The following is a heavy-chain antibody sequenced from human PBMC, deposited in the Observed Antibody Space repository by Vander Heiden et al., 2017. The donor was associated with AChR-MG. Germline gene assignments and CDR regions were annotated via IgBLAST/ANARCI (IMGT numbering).Heavy chain of an antibody. J-gene: IGHJ5*02. CDR2: ISDSSSYI. CDR1: GFTFSTYS. Sequence: EVQLVESGGGLVKPGGSRRLSCAASGFTFSTYSMNWVRQAPGKGLEWVSSISDSSSYIYYADSVKGRFTISRDNAKNSLYLQMNSLRAEDTAVYYCARNTMRGTVGFDPWGQGTLVTVSS. V-gene: IGHV3-21*01. D-gene: IGHD3-10*01. CDR3: ARNTMRGTVGFDP.